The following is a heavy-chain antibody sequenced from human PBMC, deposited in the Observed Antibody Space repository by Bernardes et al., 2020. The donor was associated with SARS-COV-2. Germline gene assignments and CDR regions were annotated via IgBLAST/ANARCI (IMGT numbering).Heavy chain of an antibody. V-gene: IGHV3-74*01. CDR3: ARDRWGYGSGSYYFGLGGQNDSTYYYYYYGMDV. CDR1: GFTFSSYW. D-gene: IGHD3-10*01. CDR2: INSDGSST. Sequence: GGSLRLSCAASGFTFSSYWMHWVRQAPGKGLVWVSRINSDGSSTSYADSVKGRFTISRDNSKNTLYLQMNSLRAEDTAVYYCARDRWGYGSGSYYFGLGGQNDSTYYYYYYGMDVWGQGTTVTVSS. J-gene: IGHJ6*02.